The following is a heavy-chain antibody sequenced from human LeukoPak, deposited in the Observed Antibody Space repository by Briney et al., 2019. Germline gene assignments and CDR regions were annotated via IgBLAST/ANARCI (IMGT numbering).Heavy chain of an antibody. CDR2: IRYDGGNK. J-gene: IGHJ4*02. V-gene: IGHV3-30*02. CDR1: GFTFSACG. CDR3: AKELANGSYPDFDY. Sequence: GGSLRLSCAASGFTFSACGMHWVRQAPGKGLKWVTFIRYDGGNKYYADAVKGRFTISRDNSKNTLYLQMNSLRTEDTAVYYCAKELANGSYPDFDYWGQGTLVTVSS. D-gene: IGHD3-10*01.